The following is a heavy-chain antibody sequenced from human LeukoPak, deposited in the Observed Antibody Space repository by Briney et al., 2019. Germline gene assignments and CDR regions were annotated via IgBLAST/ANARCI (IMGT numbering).Heavy chain of an antibody. CDR2: LYRDGNT. V-gene: IGHV3-53*01. D-gene: IGHD4-17*01. CDR1: GFSVSRTY. CDR3: ARDSGDGDYEPLDS. Sequence: QAGGSLRPSCAASGFSVSRTYMHWFRQAPGKGLEWVSTLYRDGNTFYADYVRGRFIISRDNSKNTLHLQMNSLRVEDTAVYYCARDSGDGDYEPLDSWGQGTLVTVSS. J-gene: IGHJ4*02.